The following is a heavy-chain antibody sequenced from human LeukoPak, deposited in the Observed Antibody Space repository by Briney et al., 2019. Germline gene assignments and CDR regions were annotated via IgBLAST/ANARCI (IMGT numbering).Heavy chain of an antibody. Sequence: SETLSLTCTVSGYSISSSSYYWGWIRQPPGKGLEWIGSIYYSGSTYYNPSLKSRVTISVDTSKNQFSLKLSSVTAADTAVYYCARHAVLLWFGGDYWGQGTLVTVSS. CDR3: ARHAVLLWFGGDY. J-gene: IGHJ4*02. V-gene: IGHV4-39*01. D-gene: IGHD3-10*01. CDR2: IYYSGST. CDR1: GYSISSSSYY.